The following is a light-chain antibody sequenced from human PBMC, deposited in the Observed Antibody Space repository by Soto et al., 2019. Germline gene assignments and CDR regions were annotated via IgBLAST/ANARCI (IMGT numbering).Light chain of an antibody. J-gene: IGLJ2*01. CDR2: NVN. CDR1: SSDVGGYDY. CDR3: SSYTITNTVV. V-gene: IGLV2-14*03. Sequence: QSVLTQVASVSGSPGQSITISCTGTSSDVGGYDYVSWYQQHPGKAPKLMIYNVNYRPSGVSDRFSGSKSGDTASLTISGLQAEDEANYYCSSYTITNTVVFGGGTKLTVL.